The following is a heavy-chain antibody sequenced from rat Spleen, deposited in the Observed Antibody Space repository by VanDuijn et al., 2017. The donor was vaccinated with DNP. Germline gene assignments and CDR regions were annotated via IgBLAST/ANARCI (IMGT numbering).Heavy chain of an antibody. Sequence: EVQLVESGGGLVQPGRSLKLSCAASGFTFSNYYIAWVRQTPKKGLEWVATITGSGVRTYYPDSVKGRFTISRDNARNSLYLQMNSLKSEDTGTYYCVKVDDGPLFAYWGQGTLVTVSS. D-gene: IGHD1-12*02. CDR1: GFTFSNYY. J-gene: IGHJ3*01. CDR3: VKVDDGPLFAY. CDR2: ITGSGVRT. V-gene: IGHV5-20*01.